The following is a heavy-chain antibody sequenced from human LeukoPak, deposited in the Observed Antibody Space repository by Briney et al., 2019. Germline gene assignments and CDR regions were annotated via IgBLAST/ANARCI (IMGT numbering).Heavy chain of an antibody. J-gene: IGHJ4*02. Sequence: SETLSLTCTVSGGSISSYYWSWIRQPPGKGLEWIGYIYYSGSTNYNPSLKSRVTISVDTSKNQFSLKLSSVTAADTAVYYCARDMGWYYYDSSGYGGYFDYWGQGTLVTVSS. D-gene: IGHD3-22*01. CDR1: GGSISSYY. CDR2: IYYSGST. V-gene: IGHV4-59*01. CDR3: ARDMGWYYYDSSGYGGYFDY.